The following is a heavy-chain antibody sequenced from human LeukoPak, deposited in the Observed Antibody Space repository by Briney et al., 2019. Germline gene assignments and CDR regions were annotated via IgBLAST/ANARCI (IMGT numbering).Heavy chain of an antibody. V-gene: IGHV4-30-4*01. Sequence: SQTLSLTCTVSGGSISSGDYSWSWIRQPPGKGLEWIGYIYYSGSTYYNPSLKSRVTISVDTSKNQFSLKLSSVTAADTAVYYCARAAGIAAAGYYYYGMDVWGQGTTVTVSS. CDR1: GGSISSGDYS. J-gene: IGHJ6*02. CDR2: IYYSGST. D-gene: IGHD6-13*01. CDR3: ARAAGIAAAGYYYYGMDV.